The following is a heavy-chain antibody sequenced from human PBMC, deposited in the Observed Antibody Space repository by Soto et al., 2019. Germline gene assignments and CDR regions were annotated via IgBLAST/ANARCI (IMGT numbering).Heavy chain of an antibody. CDR1: GYTFSDYY. J-gene: IGHJ6*02. CDR3: ASSIRYVTSSGPDYYGIDV. CDR2: INPNSGGT. V-gene: IGHV1-2*02. D-gene: IGHD3-10*02. Sequence: QVQMVQSGAEVKKPGASVKVSCKTSGYTFSDYYMYWVRQAPGQGLEWMGWINPNSGGTNYAQKFQGRVTMTRDTSISTAYLGLSRLRSDDTAVYYWASSIRYVTSSGPDYYGIDVWGPGTTVTVSS.